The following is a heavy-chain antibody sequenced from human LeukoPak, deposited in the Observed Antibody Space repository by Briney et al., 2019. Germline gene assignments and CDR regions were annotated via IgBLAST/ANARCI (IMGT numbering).Heavy chain of an antibody. Sequence: ASVKVSCKASGYMFTNYDINWVRQATGQGLEWMGWMNPQSGNTGYAQKFRGRVTITRDTSITTAYMELSSLRSEDTAVYYCARDRSIAAPPDEDWGQGTLVTVSS. CDR1: GYMFTNYD. CDR2: MNPQSGNT. CDR3: ARDRSIAAPPDED. V-gene: IGHV1-8*03. J-gene: IGHJ4*02. D-gene: IGHD6-6*01.